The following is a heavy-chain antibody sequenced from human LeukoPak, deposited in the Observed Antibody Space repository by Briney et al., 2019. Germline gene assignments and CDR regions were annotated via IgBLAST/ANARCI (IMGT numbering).Heavy chain of an antibody. CDR3: ARAITVLVGATTSWYFDL. CDR2: ISSSSSYI. J-gene: IGHJ2*01. CDR1: GFTFSTFS. V-gene: IGHV3-21*01. Sequence: GGSLRLSCAASGFTFSTFSMNWVRQAPGKGLEWVSSISSSSSYIYYADSVKGRFTISKDNAKNSLYLQMNSLRAEDTAVYYCARAITVLVGATTSWYFDLWGRGTLVTVSS. D-gene: IGHD1-26*01.